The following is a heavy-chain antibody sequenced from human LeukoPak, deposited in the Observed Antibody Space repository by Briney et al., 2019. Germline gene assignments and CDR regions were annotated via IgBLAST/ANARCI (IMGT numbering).Heavy chain of an antibody. D-gene: IGHD2-2*02. V-gene: IGHV3-30*02. Sequence: GGSLRLSCAASGFTFSSYGMHWVRQAPGKGLEWVAFIRYDGSNKYYADSVKGRFTISRDNSKNTLYLQMNSLRAEDTAVYYCANSLGYCSSTSCYTSFDYWGQGTLVTVSS. CDR2: IRYDGSNK. CDR1: GFTFSSYG. J-gene: IGHJ4*02. CDR3: ANSLGYCSSTSCYTSFDY.